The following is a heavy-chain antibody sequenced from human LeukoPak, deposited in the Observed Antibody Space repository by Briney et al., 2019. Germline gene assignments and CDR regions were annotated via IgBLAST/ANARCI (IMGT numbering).Heavy chain of an antibody. CDR2: IYYSGST. Sequence: SETLSLTCTVSGGSISSHYWSWIRQPPGKGLEWIGYIYYSGSTNYNPSLKSRVTISADTSKNQFSLKLSSVTAADTAVYYCARERIAAAGFDYWGQGTLVTVSS. CDR1: GGSISSHY. V-gene: IGHV4-59*11. CDR3: ARERIAAAGFDY. J-gene: IGHJ4*02. D-gene: IGHD6-13*01.